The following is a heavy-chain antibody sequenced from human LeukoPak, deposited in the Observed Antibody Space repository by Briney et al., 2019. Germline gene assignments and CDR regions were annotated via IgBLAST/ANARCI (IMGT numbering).Heavy chain of an antibody. CDR1: GGSISTSSYH. CDR2: IYYSGKT. J-gene: IGHJ3*02. CDR3: ARSGPPAGRPDAFDI. D-gene: IGHD2-2*01. Sequence: SETLSPTCTVSGGSISTSSYHWGWFRQPPGKALECIGTIYYSGKTYYNPSLNSRVTISIHTSKNEFSLKLSSVTAADRAVYYCARSGPPAGRPDAFDIWGQGTMATVSS. V-gene: IGHV4-39*07.